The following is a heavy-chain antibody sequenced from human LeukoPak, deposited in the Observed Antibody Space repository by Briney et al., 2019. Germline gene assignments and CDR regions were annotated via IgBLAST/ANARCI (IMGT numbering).Heavy chain of an antibody. V-gene: IGHV5-51*01. D-gene: IGHD2-15*01. CDR1: GYRFTSYW. CDR2: IYPGDSDN. CDR3: ARSPRILGFDY. Sequence: HGESLKISCKGSGYRFTSYWIGWVRQIPGKGLEWMGIIYPGDSDNRYSPPFQGQVTISADKSISTAYLQWSSLKASDTAMYYCARSPRILGFDYWGQGTLVTVSS. J-gene: IGHJ4*02.